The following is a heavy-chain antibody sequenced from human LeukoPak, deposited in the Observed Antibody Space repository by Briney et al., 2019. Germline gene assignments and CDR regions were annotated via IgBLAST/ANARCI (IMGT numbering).Heavy chain of an antibody. J-gene: IGHJ5*02. V-gene: IGHV4-34*01. CDR2: INPSGST. CDR3: ARRVVPAARWILFDP. CDR1: GGSFSGYY. D-gene: IGHD2-2*01. Sequence: SETLSLTCAVYGGSFSGYYCSWIRHPHGKGLEWIGEINPSGSTNNNPSLKSRVTISVDTSKNQFSLKLSSVTAADTAVYYCARRVVPAARWILFDPWGQGTLVTVSS.